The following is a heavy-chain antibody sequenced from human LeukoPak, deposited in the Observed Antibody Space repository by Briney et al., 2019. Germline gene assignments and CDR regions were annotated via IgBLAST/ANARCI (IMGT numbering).Heavy chain of an antibody. CDR1: GYTFTSYY. CDR3: AIGFPYCGGDCYTLLGY. V-gene: IGHV1-46*01. D-gene: IGHD2-21*01. J-gene: IGHJ4*02. Sequence: ATVKVSCKASGYTFTSYYMHWVRQAPGQGLEWMGIINSSGGSTSYAQKFQGRVTMTRDTSTSTVYMELSSLRSEDTAVYYCAIGFPYCGGDCYTLLGYWGQGTLVTVSS. CDR2: INSSGGST.